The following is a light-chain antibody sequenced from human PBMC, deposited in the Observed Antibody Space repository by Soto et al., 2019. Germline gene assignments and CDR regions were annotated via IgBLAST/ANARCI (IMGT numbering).Light chain of an antibody. J-gene: IGKJ3*01. V-gene: IGKV3-20*01. CDR1: QSVSSSY. Sequence: EIVLTQSPGTLSLSQGERATLSCRASQSVSSSYLAWYQQKPGQAPRRLIYGASSRATGIPDRFSGSGSGTDFTLTISRLEPEDFAVYYCQQYGSSGFTFGPGTKVDIK. CDR2: GAS. CDR3: QQYGSSGFT.